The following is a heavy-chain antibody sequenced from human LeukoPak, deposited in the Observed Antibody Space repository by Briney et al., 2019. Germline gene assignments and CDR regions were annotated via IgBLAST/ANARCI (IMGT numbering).Heavy chain of an antibody. CDR3: AKDDRKRYSSGWYFDY. Sequence: GGSLRLSCAASGFTLKTYSMNWVRQAPGKGLQWVSSISSSSSYIYYADSVKGRFTISRDNAKNSLYLQMNSLRAEDTAVYYCAKDDRKRYSSGWYFDYWGQGTLVTVSS. J-gene: IGHJ4*02. D-gene: IGHD6-19*01. V-gene: IGHV3-21*04. CDR1: GFTLKTYS. CDR2: ISSSSSYI.